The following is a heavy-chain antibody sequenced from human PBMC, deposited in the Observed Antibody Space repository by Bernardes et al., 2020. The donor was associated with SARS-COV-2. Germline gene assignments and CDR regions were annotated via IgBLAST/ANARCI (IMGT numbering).Heavy chain of an antibody. J-gene: IGHJ4*02. Sequence: GSLRLSCEAFGFTFSSFWMQWVRQAPGKGLVWVSRINSDGTTINYADSVKGRFTISRDNAKNTLFLQMNSLRDEDTGVYYCTRTGYYRFDYWGQGTLVTVSS. CDR1: GFTFSSFW. CDR2: INSDGTTI. V-gene: IGHV3-74*01. D-gene: IGHD3-9*01. CDR3: TRTGYYRFDY.